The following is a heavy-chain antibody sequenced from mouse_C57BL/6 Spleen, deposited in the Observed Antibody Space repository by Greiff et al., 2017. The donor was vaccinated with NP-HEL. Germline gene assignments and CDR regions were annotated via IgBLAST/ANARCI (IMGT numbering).Heavy chain of an antibody. CDR3: ARQDYGRSNYAMDY. CDR2: IYPGSGST. CDR1: GYTFTSYW. D-gene: IGHD1-1*01. V-gene: IGHV1-55*01. Sequence: VQLQQPGAELVKPGASVKMSCKASGYTFTSYWITWVKQRPGQGLEWIGDIYPGSGSTNYNEKFKSKATLTVDTSSSTAYMQLSSLTSEDSAVYYCARQDYGRSNYAMDYWGQGTSVTVSS. J-gene: IGHJ4*01.